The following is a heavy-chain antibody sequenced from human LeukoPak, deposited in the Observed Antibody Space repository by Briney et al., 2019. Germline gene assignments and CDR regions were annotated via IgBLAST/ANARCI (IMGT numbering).Heavy chain of an antibody. CDR2: ISAYNGNT. Sequence: ASVKVSCKASDYTFTSYGISWVRQAPGQGLEWMGWISAYNGNTHYAQKLQGSVTMTTDTSTSTAYMELRSLRSDDTAVYYCARDPGSGYSFLYYFDYWGQGTLVTVSS. CDR1: DYTFTSYG. J-gene: IGHJ4*02. CDR3: ARDPGSGYSFLYYFDY. V-gene: IGHV1-18*01. D-gene: IGHD5-18*01.